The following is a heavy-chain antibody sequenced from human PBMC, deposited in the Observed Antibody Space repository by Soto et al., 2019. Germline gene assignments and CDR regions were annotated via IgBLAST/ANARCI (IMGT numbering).Heavy chain of an antibody. CDR1: GFTFDDYA. Sequence: EVQLVESGGGLVQPGRSLRLSCAASGFTFDDYAMHWVRQAPGKGLEWVSGISWNSGSIGYADSMKGRFTISRDNAKNSLYLQMNSLRAEDTALYYCAKGGSSGWYVGDWFDPWGQGTLVTVSS. D-gene: IGHD6-19*01. J-gene: IGHJ5*02. CDR3: AKGGSSGWYVGDWFDP. CDR2: ISWNSGSI. V-gene: IGHV3-9*01.